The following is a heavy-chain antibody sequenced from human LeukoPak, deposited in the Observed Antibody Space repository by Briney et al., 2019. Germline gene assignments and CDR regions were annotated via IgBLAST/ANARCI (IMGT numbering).Heavy chain of an antibody. D-gene: IGHD4-17*01. Sequence: PSETLSLTCTVSGGSISSGGYYWSWIRQPPGKGLEWIGEIYHSGSTNYNPSLKSRVTISVDKSKNQFSLKLSSVTAADTAVYYCARLDYGDYIFDYWGQGTLVTVSS. V-gene: IGHV4-39*07. J-gene: IGHJ4*02. CDR2: IYHSGST. CDR1: GGSISSGGYY. CDR3: ARLDYGDYIFDY.